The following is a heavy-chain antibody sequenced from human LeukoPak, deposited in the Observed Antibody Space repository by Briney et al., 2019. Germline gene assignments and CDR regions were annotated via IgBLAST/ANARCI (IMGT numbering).Heavy chain of an antibody. V-gene: IGHV3-23*01. Sequence: GGSLRLSCVGSGFTFSSYGMGWVRQAPGKGLEWVSGISGTGGFTYEADAVKGRFNISRDNSKNTLYLQMNSLRAEDTAVYYCAKDDGSGSYFDYWGQGTLVTVSS. J-gene: IGHJ4*02. CDR2: ISGTGGFT. CDR1: GFTFSSYG. D-gene: IGHD3-10*01. CDR3: AKDDGSGSYFDY.